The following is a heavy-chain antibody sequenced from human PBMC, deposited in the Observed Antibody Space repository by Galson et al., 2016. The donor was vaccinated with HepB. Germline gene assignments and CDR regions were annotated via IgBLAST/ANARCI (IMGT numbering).Heavy chain of an antibody. CDR2: ISNDGSSE. D-gene: IGHD6-19*01. CDR1: GFTFSNFG. CDR3: ARERRYRIAVAGTFYYAMDV. V-gene: IGHV3-30*03. Sequence: SLRLSCAASGFTFSNFGIHWVRQAPGKGLEWVALISNDGSSEYYSDSVKGRFTISRDNSKSTLYVQMNSLRAEDTAMYHCARERRYRIAVAGTFYYAMDVWGQGTTVTVSS. J-gene: IGHJ6*02.